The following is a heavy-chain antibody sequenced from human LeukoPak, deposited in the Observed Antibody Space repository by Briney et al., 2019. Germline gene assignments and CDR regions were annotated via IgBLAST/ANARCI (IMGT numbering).Heavy chain of an antibody. CDR2: IKQDGSEK. V-gene: IGHV3-7*01. CDR1: GFTFSGYW. D-gene: IGHD6-13*01. Sequence: SGGSLRLSCAASGFTFSGYWMSWVRQAPGKGLEWVANIKQDGSEKYYVDSVRGRFTISRDNAKNSLFLQMDSLRVEDTAVYYCARDLAAGGHCNYWGQGTLVTVSS. CDR3: ARDLAAGGHCNY. J-gene: IGHJ4*02.